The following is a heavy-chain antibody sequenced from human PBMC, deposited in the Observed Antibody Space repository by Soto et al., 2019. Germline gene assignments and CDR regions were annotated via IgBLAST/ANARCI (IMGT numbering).Heavy chain of an antibody. CDR3: ARDSRHFYGSEFYFDY. Sequence: SETLSLTCTATGGSSSTYYWSSIPYPPGKRLEGIGNFYYSVSTNYSPSLKSRVNISVDTSNNPFPLKLSSVTAADTAVYSCARDSRHFYGSEFYFDYWGQGTMVAVSS. J-gene: IGHJ4*02. D-gene: IGHD3-10*01. CDR2: FYYSVST. CDR1: GGSSSTYY. V-gene: IGHV4-59*01.